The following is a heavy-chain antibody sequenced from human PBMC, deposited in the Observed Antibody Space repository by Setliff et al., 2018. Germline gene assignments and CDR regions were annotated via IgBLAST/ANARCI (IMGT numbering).Heavy chain of an antibody. CDR2: VYHSGTA. D-gene: IGHD1-26*01. Sequence: NPSETLSLTCTVSGGPFSGASIWSWIRQPPGKGLEFIGYVYHSGTAKYDPSLESRAIMSVDASRNEISLKLNSVTAADTAVYYCAKGGTYRYFDFWGQGALVTVS. J-gene: IGHJ4*02. CDR1: GGPFSGAS. V-gene: IGHV4-59*01. CDR3: AKGGTYRYFDF.